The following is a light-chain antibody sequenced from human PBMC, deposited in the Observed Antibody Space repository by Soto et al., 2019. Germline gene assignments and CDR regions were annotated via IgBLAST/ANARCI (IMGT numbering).Light chain of an antibody. J-gene: IGKJ2*01. CDR1: ETIIDY. CDR3: QQSFIAPRT. CDR2: SAS. V-gene: IGKV1-39*01. Sequence: DIQMSQSPSSLSASVGDSVTITCRASETIIDYLNWYQQQPGEAPKLLIFSASSLHSGVPSRFRGSGSGTHFTLTISSLQPEDFETYFCQQSFIAPRTFGQGTKLQAK.